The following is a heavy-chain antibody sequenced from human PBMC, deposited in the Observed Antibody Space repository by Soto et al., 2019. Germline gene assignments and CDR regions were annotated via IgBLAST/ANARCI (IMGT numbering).Heavy chain of an antibody. V-gene: IGHV4-34*01. CDR3: ARSYRRYCSGGSCYSYYYYYMDV. CDR2: INHSGST. Sequence: PSETLSLTCAVYGGSFSGYYWSWIRQPPGKGLEWIGEINHSGSTNYNPSLKSRVTISVDTSKNQFSLKLSSVTAADTAVYYCARSYRRYCSGGSCYSYYYYYMDVWGKGTTVTVSS. CDR1: GGSFSGYY. D-gene: IGHD2-15*01. J-gene: IGHJ6*03.